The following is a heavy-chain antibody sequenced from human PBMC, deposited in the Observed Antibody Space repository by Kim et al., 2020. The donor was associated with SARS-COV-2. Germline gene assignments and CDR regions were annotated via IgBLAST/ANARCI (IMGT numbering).Heavy chain of an antibody. V-gene: IGHV4-59*12. CDR2: ISNTGTT. J-gene: IGHJ5*02. CDR1: GGFISSYY. D-gene: IGHD2-21*02. CDR3: ARDVINTDCLFFYP. Sequence: SETLSLTCTVSGGFISSYYWTWIRQSPGKGLEWIGSISNTGTTKTNPSLKSRVTISVDTSKDQFSLKLSSLTAADTAVYYCARDVINTDCLFFYP.